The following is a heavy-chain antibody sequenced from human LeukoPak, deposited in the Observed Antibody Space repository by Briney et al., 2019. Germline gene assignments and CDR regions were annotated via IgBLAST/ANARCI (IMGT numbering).Heavy chain of an antibody. CDR3: AKDHGSGSVQPNHNPGAYGMDV. J-gene: IGHJ6*02. D-gene: IGHD3-10*01. V-gene: IGHV3-30*18. CDR1: GFTFSSYG. Sequence: SGGSLRLSCTASGFTFSSYGMHWVRQAPGKGLEWVAVISYDGSNKYYADSVKGRFTISRDNSKNTLYLQMNSLRAEDTAVYYCAKDHGSGSVQPNHNPGAYGMDVWGQGTTVTVSS. CDR2: ISYDGSNK.